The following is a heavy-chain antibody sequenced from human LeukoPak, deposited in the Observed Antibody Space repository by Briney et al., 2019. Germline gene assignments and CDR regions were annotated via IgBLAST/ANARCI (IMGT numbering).Heavy chain of an antibody. Sequence: SVKVSCKASGGTFSSYAISWVRQAPGQGLEWMGGIIPIFGTANYAQKFQGRVTITADKSTSTAYMELSSLRSENTAVYYCARDGTKTRTTNAPDSSGWYGGPRYYYYYYMDVWGKGTSVTISS. D-gene: IGHD6-19*01. CDR1: GGTFSSYA. J-gene: IGHJ6*03. CDR2: IIPIFGTA. CDR3: ARDGTKTRTTNAPDSSGWYGGPRYYYYYYMDV. V-gene: IGHV1-69*06.